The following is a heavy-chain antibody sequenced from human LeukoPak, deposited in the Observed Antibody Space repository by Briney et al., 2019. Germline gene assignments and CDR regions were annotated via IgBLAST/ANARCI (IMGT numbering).Heavy chain of an antibody. CDR2: INPSGGST. Sequence: ASVKVSCKASGYTFTSYYMHWVRQAPGQGLEWMGIINPSGGSTSYAQKFQGRVTVTRDMSTSTVYMELSSLRSEDTAVYYCARKIRAQDNWFDPWGQGTLVTVSS. CDR1: GYTFTSYY. CDR3: ARKIRAQDNWFDP. J-gene: IGHJ5*02. V-gene: IGHV1-46*01.